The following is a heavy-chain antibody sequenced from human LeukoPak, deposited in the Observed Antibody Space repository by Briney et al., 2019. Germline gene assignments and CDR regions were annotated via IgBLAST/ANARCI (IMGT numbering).Heavy chain of an antibody. Sequence: ASVKVSCKASGYTFTGYYMHWVRQAPGQGLEWMGWINPNSGGTNYAQKFQGRVTMTRDTSISTAYMELSRLRSDDTAVYYCARDFMVRGVINRLFDYWGQGTLVTVSS. V-gene: IGHV1-2*02. CDR2: INPNSGGT. CDR1: GYTFTGYY. CDR3: ARDFMVRGVINRLFDY. D-gene: IGHD3-10*01. J-gene: IGHJ4*02.